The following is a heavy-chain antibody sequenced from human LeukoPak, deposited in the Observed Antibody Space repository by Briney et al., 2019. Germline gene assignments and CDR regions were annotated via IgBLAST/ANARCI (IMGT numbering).Heavy chain of an antibody. CDR2: INPNSGGT. Sequence: GSSVKVSCKASGYTFTGYYMHWVRQAPGQGLEWMGWINPNSGGTNYAQKFQGRVTMTRDTSISTAYMELSRLRSDDTAVYYCARDLEDDFWSGYYGYWGQGTLVTVSS. V-gene: IGHV1-2*02. CDR3: ARDLEDDFWSGYYGY. J-gene: IGHJ4*02. D-gene: IGHD3-3*01. CDR1: GYTFTGYY.